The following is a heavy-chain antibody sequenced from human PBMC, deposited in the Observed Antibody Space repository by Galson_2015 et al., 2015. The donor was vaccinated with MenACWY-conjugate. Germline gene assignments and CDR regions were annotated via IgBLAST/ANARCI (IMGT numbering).Heavy chain of an antibody. CDR3: AGGVACGYNYYGLDV. CDR2: IIPILGAV. V-gene: IGHV1-69*04. D-gene: IGHD3-16*01. J-gene: IGHJ6*02. CDR1: GGTFTTFG. Sequence: SVKVSCKASGGTFTTFGISWVRQAPGQGLECVGRIIPILGAVTYAQEFQGRVTITADKSTRTAYMELSSLRSDDTAVYYCAGGVACGYNYYGLDVWGQGTTVIVSS.